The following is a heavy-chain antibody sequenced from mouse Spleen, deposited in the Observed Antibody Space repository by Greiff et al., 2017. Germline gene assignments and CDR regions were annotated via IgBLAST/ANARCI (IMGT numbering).Heavy chain of an antibody. Sequence: VQLQESGAELVKPGASVKLSCKASGYTFTSYWMQWVKQRPGQGLEWIGYINPSSGYTKYNQKFKDKATLTADKSSSTAYMQLSSLTYEDSAVXYCARDYDGSYDSMDYWGQGTSVTVSS. D-gene: IGHD1-1*01. CDR1: GYTFTSYW. J-gene: IGHJ4*01. V-gene: IGHV1-7*01. CDR2: INPSSGYT. CDR3: ARDYDGSYDSMDY.